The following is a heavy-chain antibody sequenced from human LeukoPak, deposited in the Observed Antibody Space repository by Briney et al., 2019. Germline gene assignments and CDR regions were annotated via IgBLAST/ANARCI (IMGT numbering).Heavy chain of an antibody. V-gene: IGHV4-59*01. Sequence: SETLSLTCTVSGGSISSYYWSWIRQPPGKGLEWIGYIYYSGSTNYNPSLKSRVTISVDTSKNQFSLKLSSVTAADTAVYYCARALKASATIFDYWGQGTLVTVSS. CDR1: GGSISSYY. CDR2: IYYSGST. CDR3: ARALKASATIFDY. J-gene: IGHJ4*02. D-gene: IGHD3-3*01.